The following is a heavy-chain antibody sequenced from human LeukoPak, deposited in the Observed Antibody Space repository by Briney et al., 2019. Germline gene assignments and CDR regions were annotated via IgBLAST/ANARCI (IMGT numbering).Heavy chain of an antibody. Sequence: GGSLRLSCTASGLTFSTSGFNWVRQAPGKGLEWVASIGPTGSDRYHADSIKGRFTISRDNATNFLYLQMKSLRAEDTAVYYCATETNGRHYDYWGQGTLLTVPS. CDR1: GLTFSTSG. CDR2: IGPTGSDR. V-gene: IGHV3-21*06. J-gene: IGHJ4*02. CDR3: ATETNGRHYDY. D-gene: IGHD1-14*01.